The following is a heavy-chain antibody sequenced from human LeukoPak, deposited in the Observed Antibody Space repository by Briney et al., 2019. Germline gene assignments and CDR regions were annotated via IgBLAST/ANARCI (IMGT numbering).Heavy chain of an antibody. CDR1: GGSFSGCY. J-gene: IGHJ4*02. CDR2: INHSGST. Sequence: PSETLSLTCAVYGGSFSGCYWSWIRQPPGKGLEWIGEINHSGSTNYNPSLKSRVTISVDTSKNQFSLKLSSVTAADTAVYYCARDGGRDSGSYYEDYWGQGTLVTVSS. V-gene: IGHV4-34*01. D-gene: IGHD1-26*01. CDR3: ARDGGRDSGSYYEDY.